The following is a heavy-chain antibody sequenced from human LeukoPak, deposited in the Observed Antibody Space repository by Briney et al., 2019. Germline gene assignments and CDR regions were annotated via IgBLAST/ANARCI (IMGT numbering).Heavy chain of an antibody. J-gene: IGHJ4*02. D-gene: IGHD2-15*01. CDR1: GGSISSYY. V-gene: IGHV4-59*01. Sequence: SETLSLTCTVSGGSISSYYWSWIRQPPGEGLEWIGYIYYSGSTNYNPSLKSRVTISVDTSKNQFSLKLSSVTAADTAVYYCARAPGGYCSGGSCSTPFDYWGQGTLVTVSS. CDR2: IYYSGST. CDR3: ARAPGGYCSGGSCSTPFDY.